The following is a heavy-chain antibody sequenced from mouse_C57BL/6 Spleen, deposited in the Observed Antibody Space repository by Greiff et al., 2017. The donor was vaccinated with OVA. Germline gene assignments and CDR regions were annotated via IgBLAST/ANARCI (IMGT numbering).Heavy chain of an antibody. J-gene: IGHJ2*01. CDR3: AGSHYDYGGVDY. V-gene: IGHV1-53*01. CDR2: IHPSNGGT. Sequence: QVQLQQPGTDLVKPGASVKLSCKASGYTFTSYWMHWVKQRPGQGLEWIGNIHPSNGGTNYNAMFKSKATLTVDKSSSTAYMQLSSLQSDDSAVYDCAGSHYDYGGVDYWGQGTTLTVSS. CDR1: GYTFTSYW. D-gene: IGHD2-4*01.